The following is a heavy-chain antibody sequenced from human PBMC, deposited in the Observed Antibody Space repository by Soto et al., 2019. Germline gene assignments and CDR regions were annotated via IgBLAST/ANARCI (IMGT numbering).Heavy chain of an antibody. J-gene: IGHJ5*02. D-gene: IGHD1-1*01. CDR2: IIPILGIA. Sequence: SVKVSCKASGGTFSSYTISWVRQAPGQGLEWMGRIIPILGIANYAQKFQGRVTITADKSTSTAYMELSSLRSEDTAVYYCARGTREYNWFDPWGQGTLVTVSS. CDR3: ARGTREYNWFDP. CDR1: GGTFSSYT. V-gene: IGHV1-69*02.